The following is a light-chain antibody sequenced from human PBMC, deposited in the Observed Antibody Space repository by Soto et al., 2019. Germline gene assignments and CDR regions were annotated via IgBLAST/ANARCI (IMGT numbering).Light chain of an antibody. CDR3: QQYNSYSWS. J-gene: IGKJ1*01. CDR2: KAS. Sequence: DIQMTQSPSTLSASVGDRVTITCRASQDINKWLAWYQQKPGTAPKLLISKASILESGVPSRFGGSGSGTDYTLIISSLQPDDFATYFCQQYNSYSWSFGQGTKVDIK. V-gene: IGKV1-5*03. CDR1: QDINKW.